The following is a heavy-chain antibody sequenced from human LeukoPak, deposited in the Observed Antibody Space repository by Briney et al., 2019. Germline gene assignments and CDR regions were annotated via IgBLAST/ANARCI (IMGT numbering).Heavy chain of an antibody. CDR3: ARDATGDGYNYAYDY. Sequence: SETLSLTCTVSGGSISSGGCYWSWIRQPPGKGLEWIGYIYHSGSTYYNPSLKSRVTISVDRSKNQFSLKLSSVTAADTAVYYCARDATGDGYNYAYDYWGQGTLVTVSS. CDR2: IYHSGST. V-gene: IGHV4-30-2*01. D-gene: IGHD5-24*01. J-gene: IGHJ4*02. CDR1: GGSISSGGCY.